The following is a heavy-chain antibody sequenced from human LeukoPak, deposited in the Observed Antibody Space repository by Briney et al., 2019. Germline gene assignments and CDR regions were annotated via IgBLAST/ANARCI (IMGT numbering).Heavy chain of an antibody. CDR3: ASGSNRVVVVPAAMGL. V-gene: IGHV3-48*03. D-gene: IGHD2-2*01. Sequence: GGSLRLSCAASGFTFSGFEMNWVRQAPGKGLEWVSYISSSGDSIDYADSVKGRFTISRDNAKNSLYLQMNSLRAEDTAVYYCASGSNRVVVVPAAMGLWGRGTLVTVSS. CDR1: GFTFSGFE. CDR2: ISSSGDSI. J-gene: IGHJ2*01.